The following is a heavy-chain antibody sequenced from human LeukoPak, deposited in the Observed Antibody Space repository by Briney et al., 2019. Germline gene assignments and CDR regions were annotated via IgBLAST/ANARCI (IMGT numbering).Heavy chain of an antibody. CDR3: AEQEGAQQLVYYLDY. CDR1: GFTFSSYG. V-gene: IGHV3-33*06. CDR2: MWYDGSNK. J-gene: IGHJ4*02. D-gene: IGHD6-13*01. Sequence: GRSLRLSCAASGFTFSSYGMHWVRQAPGKGLEWVAIMWYDGSNKYYADSVKGRFTISRDNSKNTLYLQMNSLRAEDTAVYYCAEQEGAQQLVYYLDYWGQGTLVTVSS.